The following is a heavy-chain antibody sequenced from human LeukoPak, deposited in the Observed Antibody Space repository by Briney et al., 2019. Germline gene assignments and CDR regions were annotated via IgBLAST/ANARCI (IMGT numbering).Heavy chain of an antibody. D-gene: IGHD3-16*01. CDR1: GFTFSYYS. CDR2: ISSRSSYI. J-gene: IGHJ2*01. Sequence: PGGSLRLSCAASGFTFSYYSMNWVRQAPGKGLEWVASISSRSSYISYGDSVKGRFTVSRDNAKNSLFLQLNSMRAEDTAVYFCARDLGGIVLQPPSIHFDLWGRGTLVTVSS. CDR3: ARDLGGIVLQPPSIHFDL. V-gene: IGHV3-21*06.